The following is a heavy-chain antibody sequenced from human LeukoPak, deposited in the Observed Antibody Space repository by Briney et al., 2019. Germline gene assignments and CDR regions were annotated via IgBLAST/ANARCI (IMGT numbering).Heavy chain of an antibody. CDR1: GFTFSSYG. D-gene: IGHD1-1*01. J-gene: IGHJ4*02. V-gene: IGHV3-33*01. Sequence: PGRSLRLSCAASGFTFSSYGMHWVRQAPGKGLEWVAVIWNDGSNKYYADSVNGRFTISRDNSKNTLYLQMNSLRAEDTAVYYCARDGGTGTLVEYYFDFWGQGTVVTVS. CDR3: ARDGGTGTLVEYYFDF. CDR2: IWNDGSNK.